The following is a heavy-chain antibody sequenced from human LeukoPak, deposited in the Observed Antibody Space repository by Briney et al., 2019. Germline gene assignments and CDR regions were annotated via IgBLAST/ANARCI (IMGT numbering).Heavy chain of an antibody. Sequence: SETLSLTCTVSGGSISSGGYYWSWIRQHPGKGLEWIGYIYYSGSTYYNPSLKSRVTISVDTSKNQFSLKLSSVTAADTAVYYCAKPFSGYDPHYFDYWGQGTLVTVSS. CDR2: IYYSGST. J-gene: IGHJ4*02. CDR3: AKPFSGYDPHYFDY. D-gene: IGHD5-12*01. CDR1: GGSISSGGYY. V-gene: IGHV4-31*03.